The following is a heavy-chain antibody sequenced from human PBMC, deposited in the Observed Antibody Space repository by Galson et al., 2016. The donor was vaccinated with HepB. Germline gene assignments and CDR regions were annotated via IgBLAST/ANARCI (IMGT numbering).Heavy chain of an antibody. CDR3: AKDSPYSSGWSTY. J-gene: IGHJ4*02. D-gene: IGHD6-19*01. Sequence: SLRLSCAASGFTFSSYSMNWVRQAPGKGLEWVSYISSGAIYYSDSVKGRFTISRDNAKNSLYLQMNSLRAEDTAVYYCAKDSPYSSGWSTYWGQGTLVTVSS. V-gene: IGHV3-48*04. CDR1: GFTFSSYS. CDR2: ISSGAI.